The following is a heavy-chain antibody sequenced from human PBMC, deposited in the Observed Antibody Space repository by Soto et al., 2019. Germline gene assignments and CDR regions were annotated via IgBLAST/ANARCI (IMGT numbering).Heavy chain of an antibody. CDR1: GYSISSGYY. D-gene: IGHD2-15*01. CDR3: ARDGTDIVVVVAAKGAWFDP. V-gene: IGHV4-38-2*02. Sequence: PSETLSLTCAVSGYSISSGYYCGWIRQPPGKGLEWIGSIYHSGRTYYTPSLKSRVTISVDTSKNQFSLKLSSVTAADTAVYYCARDGTDIVVVVAAKGAWFDPWGQGTLVTVSS. J-gene: IGHJ5*02. CDR2: IYHSGRT.